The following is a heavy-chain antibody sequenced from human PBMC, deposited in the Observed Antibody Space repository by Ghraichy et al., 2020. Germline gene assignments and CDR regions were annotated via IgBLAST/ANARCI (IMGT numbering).Heavy chain of an antibody. CDR2: ISNVDGNTK. Sequence: GGSLRLSCAASGFDFTSSAMDWVRQVPGKGPEWVAFISNVDGNTKNSVESVKGRFTISRDNSKNTVFLQMDSLRVEDTAVYYCARGAEYAFDLWGQGTLVTVSS. J-gene: IGHJ4*02. CDR1: GFDFTSSA. CDR3: ARGAEYAFDL. V-gene: IGHV3-30*02. D-gene: IGHD2-2*01.